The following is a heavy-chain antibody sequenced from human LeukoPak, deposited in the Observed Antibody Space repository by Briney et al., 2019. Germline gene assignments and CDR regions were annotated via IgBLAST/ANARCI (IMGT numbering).Heavy chain of an antibody. J-gene: IGHJ3*02. CDR2: IYSGGST. D-gene: IGHD3-10*01. CDR1: GFTVSRND. V-gene: IGHV3-53*01. CDR3: AKDLGLWFGEFNDAFDI. Sequence: PGGSLRLSCAASGFTVSRNDMSWVRQAPGKGLEWVSVIYSGGSTYYADSVKGRFTISRDNSKNTLYLQMNSLRAEDTAVYYCAKDLGLWFGEFNDAFDIWGQGTMVTVSS.